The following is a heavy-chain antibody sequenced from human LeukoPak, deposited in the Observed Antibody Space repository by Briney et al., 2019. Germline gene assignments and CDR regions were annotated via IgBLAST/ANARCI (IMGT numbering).Heavy chain of an antibody. Sequence: ASVKVSCKASGYTFTGYYMHWVRQAPGQGLEWMGRINPNSGGTNYAQKFQGRVTITADESTSTAYMELSSLRSEDTAVYYCARDQVSFGFDYWGQGTLVTVSS. CDR3: ARDQVSFGFDY. J-gene: IGHJ4*02. D-gene: IGHD2-15*01. V-gene: IGHV1-2*06. CDR2: INPNSGGT. CDR1: GYTFTGYY.